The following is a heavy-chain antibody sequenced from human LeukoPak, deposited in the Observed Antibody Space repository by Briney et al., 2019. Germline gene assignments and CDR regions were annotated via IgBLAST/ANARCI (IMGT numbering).Heavy chain of an antibody. V-gene: IGHV1-24*01. CDR1: GYAFTELS. CDR3: ATVQTEAGAFDI. Sequence: GASVKLCCKVSGYAFTELSMHWVRLPPGKGLGRVGVFDPEDGETIYAQKFQGRVTMTEDTSTDTAYMELSSLRSEDTAVYYCATVQTEAGAFDIWGQGTMVTVSP. D-gene: IGHD2-21*02. J-gene: IGHJ3*02. CDR2: FDPEDGET.